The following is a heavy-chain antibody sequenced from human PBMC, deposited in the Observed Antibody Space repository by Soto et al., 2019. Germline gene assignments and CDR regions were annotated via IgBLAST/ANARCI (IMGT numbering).Heavy chain of an antibody. Sequence: VQLVESGGGVVQPGRSLRLSCAASGFTFSDYAMHWVRQAPGKGLEGVAVVSHDGRNTHYADSVKGRFTISRDSSKNTVSLEMTSLRAEDTAVYYFAKGGRQWLVTSDFNYWGQGALVTVSS. CDR2: VSHDGRNT. D-gene: IGHD6-19*01. J-gene: IGHJ4*02. V-gene: IGHV3-30*18. CDR1: GFTFSDYA. CDR3: AKGGRQWLVTSDFNY.